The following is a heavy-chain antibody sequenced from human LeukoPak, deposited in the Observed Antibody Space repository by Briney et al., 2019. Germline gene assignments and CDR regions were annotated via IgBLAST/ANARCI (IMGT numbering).Heavy chain of an antibody. CDR3: ARDGKRGYSYGYPDY. Sequence: ASVKVSCKASGGTFISYAISWVRQAPGQGLEWMGWINAGNGNTKYSQKFQGRVTITRDTSASTAYMELSSLRSEDTAVYYCARDGKRGYSYGYPDYWAREPWSPSPQ. D-gene: IGHD5-18*01. CDR2: INAGNGNT. CDR1: GGTFISYA. V-gene: IGHV1-3*01. J-gene: IGHJ4*02.